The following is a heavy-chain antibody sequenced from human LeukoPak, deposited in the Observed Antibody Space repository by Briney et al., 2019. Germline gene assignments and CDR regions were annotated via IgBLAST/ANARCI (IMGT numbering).Heavy chain of an antibody. D-gene: IGHD3-22*01. J-gene: IGHJ3*02. Sequence: SETLSLTCTVSGGSISSYYWSWIRQPPGKGLECIGYINYSGSTNYNPSLKSRVTISVDMSKNQFSLKLSSVTAADTAVYYCARERGTTMIVPTDAFDIWGQGTMVTVSS. CDR1: GGSISSYY. V-gene: IGHV4-59*01. CDR3: ARERGTTMIVPTDAFDI. CDR2: INYSGST.